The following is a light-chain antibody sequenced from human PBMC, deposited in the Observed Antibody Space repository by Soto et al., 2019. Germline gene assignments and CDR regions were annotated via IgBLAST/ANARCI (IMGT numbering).Light chain of an antibody. CDR1: QRISSW. CDR3: QQYVNYPWT. J-gene: IGKJ1*01. Sequence: DIQMTQSPSTLSASVGDRVTITCRASQRISSWLAWYQLKPGKAPNLLIYKASTLESGVPSRFSGSGSGTEFTLTISSLQHDDFATYYCQQYVNYPWTFGQGTKVEIK. CDR2: KAS. V-gene: IGKV1-5*03.